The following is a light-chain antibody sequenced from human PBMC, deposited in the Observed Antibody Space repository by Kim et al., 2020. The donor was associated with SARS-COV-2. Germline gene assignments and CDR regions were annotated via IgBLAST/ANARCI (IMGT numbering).Light chain of an antibody. V-gene: IGKV3-15*01. CDR3: QQFNNWPPLS. CDR2: GAS. J-gene: IGKJ3*01. CDR1: QGVASD. Sequence: SPGETVTMSCRASQGVASDLAWYQQKPGQAPRLLIYGASTRANGVPARFSGSGSGTDFTLTISSLLSEDFAVYYCQQFNNWPPLSFGPGTKVDIK.